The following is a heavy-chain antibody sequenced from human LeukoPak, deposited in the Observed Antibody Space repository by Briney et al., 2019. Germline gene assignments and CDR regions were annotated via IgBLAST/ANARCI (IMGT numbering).Heavy chain of an antibody. J-gene: IGHJ5*02. D-gene: IGHD3-10*01. Sequence: ASVKVSCKASGYTFTSYGISWVRQAPGQGLEWMGWISAYNGNTNYAQKLQGRVTMTTDTSTSTAYMELRSLRSDDTAVYYCARVAYYGSGSYYNLNWFDTWGQGTLVTVSS. CDR2: ISAYNGNT. CDR1: GYTFTSYG. V-gene: IGHV1-18*01. CDR3: ARVAYYGSGSYYNLNWFDT.